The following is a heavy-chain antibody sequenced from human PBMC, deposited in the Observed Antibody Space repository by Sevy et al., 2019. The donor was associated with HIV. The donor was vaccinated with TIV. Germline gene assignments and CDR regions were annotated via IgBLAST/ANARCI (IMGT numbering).Heavy chain of an antibody. CDR1: GDSVSTSSAT. CDR3: ARGDELNSYYYGMDV. J-gene: IGHJ6*02. V-gene: IGHV6-1*01. CDR2: TYYRSKWYS. D-gene: IGHD1-7*01. Sequence: KQSQTLSLTCAISGDSVSTSSATWNWFRQSPSRGLEWLGRTYYRSKWYSDYEVSVKGRVTINPDTSKNQFSLHLESVTPEDTAVYFCARGDELNSYYYGMDVWAKGPRSPSP.